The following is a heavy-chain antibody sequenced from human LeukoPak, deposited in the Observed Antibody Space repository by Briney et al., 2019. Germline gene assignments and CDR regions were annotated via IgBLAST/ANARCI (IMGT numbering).Heavy chain of an antibody. CDR3: ARRVVAGDYFFDY. V-gene: IGHV5-51*01. J-gene: IGHJ4*02. CDR2: IYLGDSDA. CDR1: GYTFITYW. D-gene: IGHD6-19*01. Sequence: GESLKISCKSSGYTFITYWIAWVRQVPGKGLEWMGIIYLGDSDARYSPSFQGQVTISVDKSIDTAYLQWSSLKASDTAMYYCARRVVAGDYFFDYWGQGTLVTVPS.